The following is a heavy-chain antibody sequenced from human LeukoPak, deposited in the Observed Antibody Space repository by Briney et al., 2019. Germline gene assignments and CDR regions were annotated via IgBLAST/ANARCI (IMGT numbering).Heavy chain of an antibody. CDR3: ARGLGPGNWFDP. D-gene: IGHD3-10*01. J-gene: IGHJ5*02. CDR1: GYSISSGYY. V-gene: IGHV4-38-2*02. Sequence: SETLSLTCTVSGYSISSGYYWGWIRQPPGKGLEWIGSIYHSGSTFYDPSLKSRVTISVDTSKNQFSLKLSSVTAADTAMFYCARGLGPGNWFDPWGQGTLVTVSS. CDR2: IYHSGST.